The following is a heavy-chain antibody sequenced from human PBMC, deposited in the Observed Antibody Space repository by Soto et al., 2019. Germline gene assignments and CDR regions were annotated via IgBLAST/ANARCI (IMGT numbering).Heavy chain of an antibody. D-gene: IGHD6-13*01. J-gene: IGHJ4*02. CDR1: GGSISSGGYY. CDR2: IYYSGST. V-gene: IGHV4-31*03. CDR3: ARGSTGYSSSWYRY. Sequence: SETLSLTCTVSGGSISSGGYYWSWIRQHPGKGLEWIGYIYYSGSTYYNPSLKSRVTISVDTSKNQFSLKLSSVTAADTAVYYCARGSTGYSSSWYRYWGQGTLVTVSS.